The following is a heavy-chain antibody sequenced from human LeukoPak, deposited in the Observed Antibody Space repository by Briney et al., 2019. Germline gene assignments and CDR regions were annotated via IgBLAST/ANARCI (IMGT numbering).Heavy chain of an antibody. CDR3: ARLPRSAHYSSGHFDY. J-gene: IGHJ4*02. Sequence: ASVKVSCKASGYTFTSYAMHWVRQAPGQRLEWVGWINAGNGNTKYSQKFQGRVTITRDTSASTAYVELSSLRSEDTAVYYCARLPRSAHYSSGHFDYWGQGTLVTVSS. CDR2: INAGNGNT. D-gene: IGHD6-19*01. V-gene: IGHV1-3*01. CDR1: GYTFTSYA.